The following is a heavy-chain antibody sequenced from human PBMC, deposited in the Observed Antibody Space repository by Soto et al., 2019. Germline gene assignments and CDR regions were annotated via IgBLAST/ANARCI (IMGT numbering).Heavy chain of an antibody. Sequence: GGSLRLSCAASGFTFSSYGMHWVRQAPGKGLEWVAVIWYDGSNKYYADSVKGRFTISRDNSKNTLYLQMNSLRAEDTAVYYCAKTHRGYGMDVWGQGTTVTVSS. CDR2: IWYDGSNK. V-gene: IGHV3-30*02. CDR3: AKTHRGYGMDV. J-gene: IGHJ6*02. D-gene: IGHD3-10*01. CDR1: GFTFSSYG.